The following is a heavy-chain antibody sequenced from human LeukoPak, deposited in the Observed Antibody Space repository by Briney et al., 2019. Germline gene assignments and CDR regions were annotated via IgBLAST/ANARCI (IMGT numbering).Heavy chain of an antibody. Sequence: GGSLRLSCAASGFTFSSYGMHWVRQAPGKGLEWVAFIRYDGSNKYYADSVKGRFTISRDNSKNTLYLQMNSLRAEDTAVYYCARDSPGPFGLYYYMDVWGKGTTVTVSS. CDR2: IRYDGSNK. CDR1: GFTFSSYG. D-gene: IGHD1-1*01. V-gene: IGHV3-30*02. J-gene: IGHJ6*03. CDR3: ARDSPGPFGLYYYMDV.